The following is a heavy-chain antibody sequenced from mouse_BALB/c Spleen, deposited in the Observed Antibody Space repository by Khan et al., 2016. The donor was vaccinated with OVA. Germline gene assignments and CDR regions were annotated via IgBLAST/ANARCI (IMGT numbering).Heavy chain of an antibody. J-gene: IGHJ4*01. CDR2: INTYTGEP. CDR1: GYTFTNYG. Sequence: QIQLVQSGPELKKPGETVKISCKASGYTFTNYGMNWVKQAPGKGLKWMGWINTYTGEPTYADDFKGRFAFSLETSASTAYLQINNLKNEDTANYCCARVGYDGTMDYWGQGTSVTVSS. D-gene: IGHD2-14*01. CDR3: ARVGYDGTMDY. V-gene: IGHV9-3-1*01.